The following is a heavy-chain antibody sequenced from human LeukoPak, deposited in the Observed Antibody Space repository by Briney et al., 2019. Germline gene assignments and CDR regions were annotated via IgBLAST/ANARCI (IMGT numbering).Heavy chain of an antibody. CDR2: IYSGGGT. V-gene: IGHV3-53*01. CDR3: ARGRSSGWDQRAFDI. J-gene: IGHJ3*02. D-gene: IGHD6-19*01. Sequence: PGRSLRLSCAASGFTFSSYGMHWVRQAPGKGLEWVSVIYSGGGTYYADSVKGRFTTSRDNSKNTLYLQMNSLRVEDTAVYYCARGRSSGWDQRAFDIWGQGTMVTVSS. CDR1: GFTFSSYG.